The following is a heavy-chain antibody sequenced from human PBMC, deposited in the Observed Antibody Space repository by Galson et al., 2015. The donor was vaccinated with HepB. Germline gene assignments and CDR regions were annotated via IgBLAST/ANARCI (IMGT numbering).Heavy chain of an antibody. D-gene: IGHD2/OR15-2a*01. CDR3: VKNSGIFGN. J-gene: IGHJ4*02. CDR2: ITERGDVT. V-gene: IGHV3-23*01. CDR1: GFTFSTTD. Sequence: SLRLSCAASGFTFSTTDMSWVRQAPGKGLEWVSTITERGDVTYYGDSVGGRFTISRDNSRNTLYLQMNSLTAEDTAVYYCVKNSGIFGNWGQGALVTVSS.